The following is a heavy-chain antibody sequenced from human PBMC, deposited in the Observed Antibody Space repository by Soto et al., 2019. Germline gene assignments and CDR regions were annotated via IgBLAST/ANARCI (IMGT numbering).Heavy chain of an antibody. V-gene: IGHV1-2*04. D-gene: IGHD3-22*01. Sequence: ASVKVSCKASGYTFTGYYMHWVRQAPGQGLEWMGWINPNSGGTNYAQKFQGWVTMTRDTSISTAYMELSRLRSDDTAVCYCARSGDYYDSSGYYYDYGMDVWGQGTTVTVSS. CDR2: INPNSGGT. CDR3: ARSGDYYDSSGYYYDYGMDV. J-gene: IGHJ6*02. CDR1: GYTFTGYY.